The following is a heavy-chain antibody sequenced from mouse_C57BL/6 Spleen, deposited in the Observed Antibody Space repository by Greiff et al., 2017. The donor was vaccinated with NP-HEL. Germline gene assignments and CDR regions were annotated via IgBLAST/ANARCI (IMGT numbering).Heavy chain of an antibody. V-gene: IGHV1-55*01. Sequence: QVHVKQPGAELVKPGASVKMSCKASGYTFTSYWITWVKQRPGQGLEWIGDIYPGSGSTNYNEKFKSKATLTVDTSSSTAYMQLSSLTSEDSAVYYCARDWVVATGTRTWYFDVWGTGTTVTVSS. D-gene: IGHD1-1*01. CDR3: ARDWVVATGTRTWYFDV. CDR2: IYPGSGST. J-gene: IGHJ1*03. CDR1: GYTFTSYW.